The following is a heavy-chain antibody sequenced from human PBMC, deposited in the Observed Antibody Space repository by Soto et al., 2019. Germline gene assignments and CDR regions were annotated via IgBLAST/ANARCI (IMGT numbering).Heavy chain of an antibody. J-gene: IGHJ6*02. CDR2: ISAYNGNT. CDR1: GYTFTSYG. Sequence: ASVKVSCKASGYTFTSYGISWVRQAPGQGLEWMGWISAYNGNTNYAQKLQGRVTMTTDTSTSTAYIELRSLRSDDTAVYYCARVVWTNHIAARTYYHYGKDVWAQGTTVTVSS. CDR3: ARVVWTNHIAARTYYHYGKDV. D-gene: IGHD6-13*01. V-gene: IGHV1-18*01.